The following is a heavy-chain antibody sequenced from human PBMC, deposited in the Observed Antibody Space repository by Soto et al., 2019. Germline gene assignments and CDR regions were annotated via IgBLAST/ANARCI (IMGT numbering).Heavy chain of an antibody. CDR1: GGSISSGGYY. J-gene: IGHJ4*02. D-gene: IGHD3-10*01. V-gene: IGHV4-31*02. Sequence: PSETLSLTCTVSGGSISSGGYYWSWIRQHPGKGLEWIGYIYYSGSTYYNPSLRSRVTISVDTSKNQFSLKLSSVTAADTAVYYLARGRLWGNYFDYWGKGPLVTDSS. CDR2: IYYSGST. CDR3: ARGRLWGNYFDY.